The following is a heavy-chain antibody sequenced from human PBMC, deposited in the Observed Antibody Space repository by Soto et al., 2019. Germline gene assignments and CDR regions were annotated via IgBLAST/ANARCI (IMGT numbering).Heavy chain of an antibody. CDR2: ISSSSSYI. V-gene: IGHV3-21*01. CDR1: GFTFSSYS. CDR3: ARPGARDITYYHFWSGYYTGMLAFDY. J-gene: IGHJ4*02. D-gene: IGHD3-3*01. Sequence: PGGSLRLSCAASGFTFSSYSMNWVRQAPGKGLEWVSSISSSSSYIYYADSVKGRFTISRDNAKNSLYLQMNSLRAEDTAVYYCARPGARDITYYHFWSGYYTGMLAFDYWGQGTLVTVSS.